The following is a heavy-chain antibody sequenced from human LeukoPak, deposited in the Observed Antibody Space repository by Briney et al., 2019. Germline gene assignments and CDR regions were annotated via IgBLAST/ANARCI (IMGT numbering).Heavy chain of an antibody. D-gene: IGHD4-17*01. CDR3: ARHDDYGDYHDY. CDR1: GYSISSGYY. J-gene: IGHJ4*02. V-gene: IGHV4-38-2*02. Sequence: SETLSLTCTVSGYSISSGYYWGWIRQPPGKGLEWIGSIYHSGSTYYNPSLKSRVTISVDTSKNQFSLKLSSVTAADTAVYYCARHDDYGDYHDYWGQGTPVTVSS. CDR2: IYHSGST.